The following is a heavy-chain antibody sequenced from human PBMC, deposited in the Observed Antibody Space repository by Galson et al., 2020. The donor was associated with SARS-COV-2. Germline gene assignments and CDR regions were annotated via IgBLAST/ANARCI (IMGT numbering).Heavy chain of an antibody. Sequence: GESLKISCAASGFPVNSNYLSWVRQAPGQGPEPVSAPSSGGSTYYAHSVKGRFTISRDNSNNTLYFQMNSLRAEDTAVYYCARSGFYDTIARKDYYYMDVWGKGTSVTVSS. V-gene: IGHV3-66*02. CDR2: PSSGGST. J-gene: IGHJ6*03. D-gene: IGHD3-22*01. CDR1: GFPVNSNY. CDR3: ARSGFYDTIARKDYYYMDV.